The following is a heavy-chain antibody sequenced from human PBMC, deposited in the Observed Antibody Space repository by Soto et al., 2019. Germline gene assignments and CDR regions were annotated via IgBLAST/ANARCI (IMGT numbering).Heavy chain of an antibody. J-gene: IGHJ4*02. CDR3: ASAPGNFDY. CDR2: ISSSSSYI. CDR1: GFTFSSYS. Sequence: EVQLVESGGGLVKPGGSLRLSCAASGFTFSSYSMNWVRQAPGKGLEWVSSISSSSSYIYYADSVKGRFTISRDNAKNSPYLQMNSLRAEDTAVYYCASAPGNFDYWGQGTLVTVSS. V-gene: IGHV3-21*01.